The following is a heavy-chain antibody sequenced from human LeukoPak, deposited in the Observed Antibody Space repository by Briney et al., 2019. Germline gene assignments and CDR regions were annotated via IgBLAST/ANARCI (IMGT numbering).Heavy chain of an antibody. J-gene: IGHJ3*02. Sequence: GESLKISCKGSGYSFTSYWIGWVRQMPGKGLEWMGIIYPGDSDTRYSPSFQGQVTISADKSISTAYLQWSSLKASDTAMYYCARRIVIYFWSGYSDVFYIWGQGTSVTV. CDR3: ARRIVIYFWSGYSDVFYI. V-gene: IGHV5-51*01. D-gene: IGHD3-3*01. CDR2: IYPGDSDT. CDR1: GYSFTSYW.